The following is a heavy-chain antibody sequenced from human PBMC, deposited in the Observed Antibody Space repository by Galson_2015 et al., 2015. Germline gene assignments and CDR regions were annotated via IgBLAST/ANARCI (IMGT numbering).Heavy chain of an antibody. CDR3: AKDRRAVVMSAIDY. Sequence: ALSLGDAASGCTFGSSALNWVRQAPGTGVEWVSALSHTCSSIFYADSVKGRFAISRNNSMITLYLHLNSQRADDTAVYYCAKDRRAVVMSAIDYWGQGTQVTVSS. CDR2: LSHTCSSI. D-gene: IGHD2-21*02. CDR1: GCTFGSSA. V-gene: IGHV3-23*01. J-gene: IGHJ4*02.